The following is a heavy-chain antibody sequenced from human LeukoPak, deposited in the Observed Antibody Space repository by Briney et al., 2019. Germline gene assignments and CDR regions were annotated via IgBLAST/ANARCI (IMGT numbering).Heavy chain of an antibody. J-gene: IGHJ4*02. Sequence: ASETLSLTCTVSGGSISSGSYYWSWIRQPAGKGLEWIGRIYISGSTNYNPSLKSRVTISVDPSKNQFSLKLSSVTAADTAVYYCARRYSGSYSGHFDYWGQGTLVTVSS. CDR2: IYISGST. CDR1: GGSISSGSYY. CDR3: ARRYSGSYSGHFDY. D-gene: IGHD1-26*01. V-gene: IGHV4-61*02.